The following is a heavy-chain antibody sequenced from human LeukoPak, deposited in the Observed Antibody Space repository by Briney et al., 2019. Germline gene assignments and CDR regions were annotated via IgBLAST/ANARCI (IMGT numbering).Heavy chain of an antibody. J-gene: IGHJ6*02. V-gene: IGHV3-30*04. D-gene: IGHD2-2*01. CDR3: ARGDGCSTSCHYYYYYYGMDV. CDR1: GFTFSSYA. CDR2: ISYDGSNK. Sequence: GGSLRLSCAASGFTFSSYAMHWVRQAPGKGLEWVAVISYDGSNKYHADSVKGRFTISRDNSKNTLYLQMNSLRAEDTAVYYCARGDGCSTSCHYYYYYYGMDVWGQGTTVTVSS.